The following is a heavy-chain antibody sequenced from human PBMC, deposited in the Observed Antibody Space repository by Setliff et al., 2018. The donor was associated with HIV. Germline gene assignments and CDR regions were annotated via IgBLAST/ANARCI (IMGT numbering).Heavy chain of an antibody. CDR3: AGGEVRSRYVSSRAPFYHYYYYMDV. V-gene: IGHV1-2*02. CDR1: GYIFTDYY. CDR2: TNPNGGYT. D-gene: IGHD6-13*01. J-gene: IGHJ6*03. Sequence: ASVKVSCKASGYIFTDYYIHWVRQAPGQGLEWMGWTNPNGGYTYYAQKFQGRVTMTMDTSITTAYMELSSLSSDDTAVYYCAGGEVRSRYVSSRAPFYHYYYYMDVWGKGTTVTVSS.